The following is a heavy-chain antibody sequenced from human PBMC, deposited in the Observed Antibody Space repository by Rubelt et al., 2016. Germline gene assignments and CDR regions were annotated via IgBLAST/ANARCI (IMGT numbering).Heavy chain of an antibody. D-gene: IGHD3-22*01. Sequence: GGGLVQPGGSLRLSCAASGFTFSSYWMHWVRQAPGKGLVWVSRINSDGSSTSYADSVKGRFTISRDNAKNTLYLQMNSLRAEDTAVYYCAKDKYYYDSSGYSGFDYWGQGTLVTVSS. V-gene: IGHV3-74*01. CDR3: AKDKYYYDSSGYSGFDY. J-gene: IGHJ4*02. CDR1: GFTFSSYW. CDR2: INSDGSST.